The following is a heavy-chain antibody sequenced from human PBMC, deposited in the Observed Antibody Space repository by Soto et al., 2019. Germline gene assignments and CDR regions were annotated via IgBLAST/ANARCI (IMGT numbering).Heavy chain of an antibody. CDR1: GFTFSSYS. D-gene: IGHD4-17*01. Sequence: GGSLRLSCAASGFTFSSYSMNWVRQAPGKGLEWVSSISSSSSYIYYADSVKGRITISRDNAKNSLYLQMNSLRAEDTAVYYCAGDHYGDYVVSEYFQHWGQGTLVTVSS. J-gene: IGHJ1*01. CDR3: AGDHYGDYVVSEYFQH. CDR2: ISSSSSYI. V-gene: IGHV3-21*01.